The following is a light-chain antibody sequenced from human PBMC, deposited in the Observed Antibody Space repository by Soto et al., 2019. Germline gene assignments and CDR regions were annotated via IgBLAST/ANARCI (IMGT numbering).Light chain of an antibody. J-gene: IGKJ3*01. V-gene: IGKV1-27*01. CDR2: AAS. CDR1: QGISNY. CDR3: QKYNSPGFT. Sequence: DIQMTQSPSSLSASVGDRVTITCRASQGISNYLAWYQQKPGKVPKLLIYAASTLQSGVPSRFSGSGSGTDFTLTISSLQPEDVAPYYCQKYNSPGFTFGPGTQVDIK.